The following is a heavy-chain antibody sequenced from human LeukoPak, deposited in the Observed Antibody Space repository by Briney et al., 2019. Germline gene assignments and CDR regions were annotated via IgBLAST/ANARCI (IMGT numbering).Heavy chain of an antibody. CDR2: IYSGGST. D-gene: IGHD2-15*01. CDR3: ARVWSLGYCSGGSCYPDDY. Sequence: GGSLRLSCAASGFTVSSYYMSWVRQAPGKGLEWVSVIYSGGSTYYADSVKGRFTISRDNSKNTLYLQMNSLRAEDTAVYYCARVWSLGYCSGGSCYPDDYWGQGTLVTVSS. CDR1: GFTVSSYY. J-gene: IGHJ4*02. V-gene: IGHV3-53*01.